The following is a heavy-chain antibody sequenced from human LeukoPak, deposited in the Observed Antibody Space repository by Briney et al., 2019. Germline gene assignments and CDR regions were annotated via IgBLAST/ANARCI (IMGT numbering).Heavy chain of an antibody. CDR3: ARAATPYSSSIIGGPFDP. CDR2: INPSGGST. D-gene: IGHD6-6*01. V-gene: IGHV1-46*03. Sequence: ASVKVSCKASGYTFTGYYMHWVRQALGQGLEWMGIINPSGGSTSYAQKFQGRVTMTRDTSTSTVYMELSSLRSEDTAVYYCARAATPYSSSIIGGPFDPWGQGTLVTVSS. J-gene: IGHJ5*02. CDR1: GYTFTGYY.